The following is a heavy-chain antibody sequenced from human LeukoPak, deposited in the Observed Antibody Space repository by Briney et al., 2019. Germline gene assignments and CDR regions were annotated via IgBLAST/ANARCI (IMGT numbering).Heavy chain of an antibody. D-gene: IGHD6-6*01. Sequence: SVKVSCKASGGTFSSYAISWVRQAPGQGLEWMGRIIPILGIANYAQKFQGRVTITADKSTSTAYMELSSLRSEDTAVYYCARDLIAAHWFDPWGQGTLVTVSS. J-gene: IGHJ5*02. V-gene: IGHV1-69*04. CDR1: GGTFSSYA. CDR3: ARDLIAAHWFDP. CDR2: IIPILGIA.